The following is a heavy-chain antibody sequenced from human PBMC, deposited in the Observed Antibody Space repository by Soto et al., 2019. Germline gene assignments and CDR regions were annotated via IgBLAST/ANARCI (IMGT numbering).Heavy chain of an antibody. CDR1: GGAFSSSA. CDR3: ASEGLWLVRIGGVQYHGIDV. CDR2: IIPIFGTA. V-gene: IGHV1-69*01. Sequence: QVQLVQSGAEVKKPGSSVKVSCKASGGAFSSSAISWVRQAPGQGLEWMGGIIPIFGTANYAQKFQGRITITADASAYSAYVELTNRTSDDTARYFCASEGLWLVRIGGVQYHGIDVWGQGTTVTVSS. D-gene: IGHD2-8*02. J-gene: IGHJ6*02.